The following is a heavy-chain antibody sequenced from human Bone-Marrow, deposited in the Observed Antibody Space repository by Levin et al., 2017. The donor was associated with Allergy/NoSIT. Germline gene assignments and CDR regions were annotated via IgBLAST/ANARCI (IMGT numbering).Heavy chain of an antibody. V-gene: IGHV3-30-3*01. J-gene: IGHJ6*02. CDR2: VSANGNNK. CDR1: GFTFNSHA. D-gene: IGHD2-2*01. CDR3: ARDIYCSGTVGCMDV. Sequence: GESLKISCAASGFTFNSHAMHWVRQAPGKGLEWVAVVSANGNNKYYADSMEGRFTISRDNAERTLFLQMNSLRSEDTALYYCARDIYCSGTVGCMDVWGQGTTVTVSS.